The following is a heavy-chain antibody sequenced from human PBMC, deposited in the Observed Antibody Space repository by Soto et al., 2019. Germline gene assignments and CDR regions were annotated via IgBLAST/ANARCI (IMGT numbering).Heavy chain of an antibody. CDR3: AREDSIIIPAVSDF. D-gene: IGHD2-2*01. CDR1: GFYFNNYG. V-gene: IGHV3-21*01. J-gene: IGHJ4*02. Sequence: GESLKISCAVSGFYFNNYGINWVRQAPGKGLEWVSSVSKSDYTYYSDSVKGRFTISRDNAKNSVSLQMNSLRAEDTAVYYCAREDSIIIPAVSDFWGRGTLVTVSS. CDR2: VSKSDYT.